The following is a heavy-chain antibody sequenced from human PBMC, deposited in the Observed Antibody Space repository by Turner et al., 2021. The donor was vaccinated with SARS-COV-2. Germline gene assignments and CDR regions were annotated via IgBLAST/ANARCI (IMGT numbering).Heavy chain of an antibody. CDR2: IIPILGLA. CDR1: EGTFSSYT. Sequence: QVQMVQSGAEMKKPWSSVKVPCKASEGTFSSYTIRWVRQAPGQGLEWMGMIIPILGLANYAQKFQGRVTITADKSTSTAYMELSSLRSEDTAVYYCAKISGSYAPVNWFDPWGQGTLVTVSS. V-gene: IGHV1-69*02. CDR3: AKISGSYAPVNWFDP. J-gene: IGHJ5*02. D-gene: IGHD3-10*01.